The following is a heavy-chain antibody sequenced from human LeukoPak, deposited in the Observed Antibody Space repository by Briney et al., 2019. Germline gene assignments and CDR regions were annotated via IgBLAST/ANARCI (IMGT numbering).Heavy chain of an antibody. J-gene: IGHJ4*02. V-gene: IGHV3-21*01. D-gene: IGHD3-3*01. CDR2: ISSSSSYI. CDR1: GFTFSSYS. Sequence: PGGSLRLSCAASGFTFSSYSMNWVRQAPGKGLEWVSSISSSSSYIYYADSVKGRFTISRDNAKNSLYLQMNSLRAEDTAVYYCARDGIFGVVRRDFDYWGQGTLVTVSP. CDR3: ARDGIFGVVRRDFDY.